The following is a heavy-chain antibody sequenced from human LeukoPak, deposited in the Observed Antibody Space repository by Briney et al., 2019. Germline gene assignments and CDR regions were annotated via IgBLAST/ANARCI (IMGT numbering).Heavy chain of an antibody. Sequence: PSETLSLTCADYGGSFSGYYWSWIRQPPGKGLEWIGEINHSGSTNYNPSLKSRVTISVDTSKNQFSLKLSSVTAADTAVYYCARQVPAAANSFWFDPWGQGTLVTVSS. V-gene: IGHV4-34*01. CDR1: GGSFSGYY. CDR2: INHSGST. J-gene: IGHJ5*02. CDR3: ARQVPAAANSFWFDP. D-gene: IGHD2-2*01.